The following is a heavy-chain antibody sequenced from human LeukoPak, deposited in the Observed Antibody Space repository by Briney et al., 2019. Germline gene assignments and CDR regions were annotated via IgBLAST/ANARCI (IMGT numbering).Heavy chain of an antibody. Sequence: SETLSLTCTVSGYSISSGYYWGWIRQPPGKGLEWIGEINHSGSTNYNPSLKSRVTISVDTSKNQFSLKLSSVTAADTAVYYCARGSTTVTKRAWGRWFDPWGQGTLVTVSS. J-gene: IGHJ5*02. V-gene: IGHV4-38-2*02. CDR1: GYSISSGYY. D-gene: IGHD4-17*01. CDR2: INHSGST. CDR3: ARGSTTVTKRAWGRWFDP.